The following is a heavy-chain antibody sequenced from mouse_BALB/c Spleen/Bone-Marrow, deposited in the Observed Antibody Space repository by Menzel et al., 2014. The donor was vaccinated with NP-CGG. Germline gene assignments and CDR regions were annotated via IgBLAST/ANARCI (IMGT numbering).Heavy chain of an antibody. D-gene: IGHD2-3*01. CDR3: GRLGYYGGFAH. CDR2: INPDSSTI. V-gene: IGHV4-1*02. Sequence: EVKLVESGGGLVQPGGSLKLSCAASGFDFSGFWMGWVRQAPGKGLEWIGEINPDSSTINYTPSLKDRFIISRDNAKNTLYLQMSKVRSEDTALYYCGRLGYYGGFAHWGQGTLVTVSA. J-gene: IGHJ3*01. CDR1: GFDFSGFW.